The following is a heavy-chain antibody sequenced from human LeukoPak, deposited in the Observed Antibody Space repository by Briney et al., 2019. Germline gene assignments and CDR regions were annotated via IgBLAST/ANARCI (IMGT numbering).Heavy chain of an antibody. CDR3: ARALGGATIEAFDI. D-gene: IGHD1-26*01. CDR2: IYYSGST. Sequence: SETLSLTCTVSGDSISSYFWSWIRQPPGKGLEWIGYIYYSGSTNYNPSLKSRVTMSVDTSKNQFSLKLSSVTAADRAVYCCARALGGATIEAFDIWGRGTMVTVSS. V-gene: IGHV4-59*01. J-gene: IGHJ3*02. CDR1: GDSISSYF.